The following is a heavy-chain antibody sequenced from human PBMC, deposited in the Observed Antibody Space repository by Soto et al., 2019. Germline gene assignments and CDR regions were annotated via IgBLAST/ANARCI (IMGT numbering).Heavy chain of an antibody. CDR2: IYPGDSDT. CDR3: ARHAAGHHHYAMDV. CDR1: GYTFTSNW. D-gene: IGHD2-15*01. V-gene: IGHV5-51*01. Sequence: GESLKISCKGSGYTFTSNWIGWVRQMPGKGLEWMGIIYPGDSDTRYSPSFQGQVTISADKSINTAYLQWSSLKASDTAMYYCARHAAGHHHYAMDVWVQGTTVTVSS. J-gene: IGHJ6*02.